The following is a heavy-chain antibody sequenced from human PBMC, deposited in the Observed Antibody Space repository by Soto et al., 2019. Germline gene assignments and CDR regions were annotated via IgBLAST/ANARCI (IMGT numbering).Heavy chain of an antibody. Sequence: GGSLRFSCAASVFTFSSYCMHLVRQAPGEGLECVSVISCDGSNKYYADSVKGRFTVSRDNSKNTLFLQMNSLRGEDTAVYYCAKESSSSSSYYYGMEVWAQGTTVTLSS. CDR3: AKESSSSSSYYYGMEV. V-gene: IGHV3-30*18. D-gene: IGHD6-6*01. CDR2: ISCDGSNK. CDR1: VFTFSSYC. J-gene: IGHJ6*02.